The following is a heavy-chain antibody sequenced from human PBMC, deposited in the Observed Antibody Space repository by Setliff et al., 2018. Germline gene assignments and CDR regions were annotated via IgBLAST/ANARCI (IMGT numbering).Heavy chain of an antibody. D-gene: IGHD1-26*01. Sequence: PGESLKISCQVSGYIFANYWIAWVRQMPGKGLEWMGIIYPGDSDTRYSPSFQGQVTISADRSITTAYLQWSSLKASDVAMYYCARGGHYHLDALDIWGQGTLGTVSS. V-gene: IGHV5-51*01. CDR3: ARGGHYHLDALDI. J-gene: IGHJ3*02. CDR2: IYPGDSDT. CDR1: GYIFANYW.